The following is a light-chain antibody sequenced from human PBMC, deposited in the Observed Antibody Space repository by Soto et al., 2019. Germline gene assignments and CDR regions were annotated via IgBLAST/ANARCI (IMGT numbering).Light chain of an antibody. J-gene: IGKJ1*01. V-gene: IGKV1-27*01. Sequence: DIPMTQSPSSLSASVGDRVTITCRASQGISNYLAWYQQKPGKVPKLLIYAASTLQSGVPSRFRGSASGTDFTLTISSLQPEDGATYYCQKYNSAPPTFGQGTKVEIK. CDR2: AAS. CDR1: QGISNY. CDR3: QKYNSAPPT.